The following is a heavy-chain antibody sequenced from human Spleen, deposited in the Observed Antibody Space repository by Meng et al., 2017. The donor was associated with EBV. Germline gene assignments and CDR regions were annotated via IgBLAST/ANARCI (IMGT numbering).Heavy chain of an antibody. J-gene: IGHJ4*02. CDR3: ASGSGGNFDF. V-gene: IGHV4-30-4*01. D-gene: IGHD3-16*01. Sequence: VKRQESGPGLVKPSQTLSLTCSVSGGSISSGTYYWSWIRQPPGRGLEWIGYIYHNGDTYYSPSLQSRLTISVDTSKNQFSLKMSSVTAADTAVYFCASGSGGNFDFWGQGTLVTVSS. CDR2: IYHNGDT. CDR1: GGSISSGTYY.